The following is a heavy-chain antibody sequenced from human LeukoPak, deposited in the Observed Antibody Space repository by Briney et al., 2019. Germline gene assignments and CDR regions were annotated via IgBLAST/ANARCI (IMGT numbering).Heavy chain of an antibody. V-gene: IGHV3-11*01. J-gene: IGHJ4*02. CDR1: GFTFSDYY. Sequence: GGSLRLSCAASGFTFSDYYMSWVRQAPGKGLEWLSYISNSDSTIYYADSVKGRFTISRDSAKNSLYLQMNSLRAEDTAVYYCARFRRYCSSTSCYDFDYWGQGILVTVSS. CDR2: ISNSDSTI. CDR3: ARFRRYCSSTSCYDFDY. D-gene: IGHD2-2*01.